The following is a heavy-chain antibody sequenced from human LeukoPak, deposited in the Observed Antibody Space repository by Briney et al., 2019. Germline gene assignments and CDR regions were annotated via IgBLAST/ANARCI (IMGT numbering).Heavy chain of an antibody. CDR3: ARDRPGGSSLDY. Sequence: PSETLSLTCTVSGGSISSYYWSWLRPPPGKGLEWIGYIYYSGSTNYNPSLKSRVTISVDTSKNQFSLKLSSVTAADTAVYYCARDRPGGSSLDYWGQGILVTVSS. CDR1: GGSISSYY. V-gene: IGHV4-59*01. CDR2: IYYSGST. D-gene: IGHD6-13*01. J-gene: IGHJ4*02.